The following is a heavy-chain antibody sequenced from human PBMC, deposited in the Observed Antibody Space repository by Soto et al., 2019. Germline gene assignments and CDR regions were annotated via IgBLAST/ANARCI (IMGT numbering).Heavy chain of an antibody. D-gene: IGHD3-10*01. CDR1: GGSISSGGYS. CDR2: MYHSGST. CDR3: AREGGDLVGFGDPFTP. J-gene: IGHJ4*02. V-gene: IGHV4-30-2*02. Sequence: PSETLSLTCAVSGGSISSGGYSWSWIRQPPGKGLEWIGYMYHSGSTNYNPSLKSRVTISVDTSKNQFSLKLSSVTAADPAVYDCAREGGDLVGFGDPFTPWAQGTWVPVS.